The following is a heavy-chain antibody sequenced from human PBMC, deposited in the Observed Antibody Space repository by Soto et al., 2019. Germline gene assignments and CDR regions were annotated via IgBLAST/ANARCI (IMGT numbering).Heavy chain of an antibody. D-gene: IGHD3-3*01. V-gene: IGHV1-46*03. CDR2: INPSGGST. CDR3: ARSYLRGISLVAITVSYDY. CDR1: GYTFTSYY. Sequence: GASVKVSCKASGYTFTSYYMHWVRQAPGQGLEWMGIINPSGGSTSYAQKFQGRVTMTRDTSTSTVYMELSSLRSEDTAVYYCARSYLRGISLVAITVSYDYWGPGTLVTVSS. J-gene: IGHJ4*02.